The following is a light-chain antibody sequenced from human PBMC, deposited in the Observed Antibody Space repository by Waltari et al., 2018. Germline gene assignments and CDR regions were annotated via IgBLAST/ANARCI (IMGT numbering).Light chain of an antibody. V-gene: IGLV8-61*01. CDR2: VTK. CDR3: VLAMGSGIWV. Sequence: QTVVTQEPSLSVSPGGTVTLTCGLSSGSVSTTYYPSWYQQAPGQAPRTLICVTKTRSAGVPARFSGSRLDNKAGRTITGAQADDESDYYCVLAMGSGIWVFGGGTKLTVL. J-gene: IGLJ3*02. CDR1: SGSVSTTYY.